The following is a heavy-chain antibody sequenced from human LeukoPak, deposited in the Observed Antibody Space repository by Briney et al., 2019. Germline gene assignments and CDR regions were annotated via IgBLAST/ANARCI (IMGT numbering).Heavy chain of an antibody. Sequence: PSETLSLTCTVSGGSISSSSYYWGWIRQPPGKGLEWIGSIYYSGSTYYNPSLKSRVTISVDTSKNQFSLKLSSVTAADTAVYYCARGGWDSSGWYYFDYWGQGTLVTVSS. CDR3: ARGGWDSSGWYYFDY. D-gene: IGHD6-19*01. J-gene: IGHJ4*02. V-gene: IGHV4-39*07. CDR1: GGSISSSSYY. CDR2: IYYSGST.